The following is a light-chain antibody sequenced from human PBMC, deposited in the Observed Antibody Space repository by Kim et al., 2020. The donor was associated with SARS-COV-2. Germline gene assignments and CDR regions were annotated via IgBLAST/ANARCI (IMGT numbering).Light chain of an antibody. J-gene: IGKJ2*01. V-gene: IGKV1-17*03. CDR1: QGISSY. CDR2: AAS. Sequence: SASVGDRVTITWRASQGISSYLAWFQQKPGKVPKRLIMAASSLQRGVPSRFSGSGSGTDFTLTISSLQPEDFATYYCLQHYRYPYTFAQGTKLEI. CDR3: LQHYRYPYT.